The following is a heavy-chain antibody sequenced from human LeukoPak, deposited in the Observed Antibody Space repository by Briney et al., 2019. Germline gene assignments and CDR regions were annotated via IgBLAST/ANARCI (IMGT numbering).Heavy chain of an antibody. V-gene: IGHV1-2*02. D-gene: IGHD5-18*01. Sequence: GASVKVSCKASGYTFTGYYMHWVRQAPGQGLEWMGWINPNSGGTNYAQQFQGRLTMTRDTSISTAYMELSRLRSDDTAVYYCARAFALGGAMVTSYWFDPWGQGTLVTVSS. CDR1: GYTFTGYY. CDR2: INPNSGGT. J-gene: IGHJ5*02. CDR3: ARAFALGGAMVTSYWFDP.